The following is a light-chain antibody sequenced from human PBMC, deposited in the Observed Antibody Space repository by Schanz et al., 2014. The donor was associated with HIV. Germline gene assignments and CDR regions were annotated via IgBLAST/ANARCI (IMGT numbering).Light chain of an antibody. CDR1: SSNIGSNT. V-gene: IGLV1-44*01. CDR2: SND. J-gene: IGLJ3*02. Sequence: QSVLTQPPSASGTPGQRVTISCSGSSSNIGSNTVNWYQQLPGMAPKLLIYSNDQRPSGVPDRFSGSKSGTSASLAISGLQAEDEADYFCQSFDSSLNGVVFGGGTKLTVL. CDR3: QSFDSSLNGVV.